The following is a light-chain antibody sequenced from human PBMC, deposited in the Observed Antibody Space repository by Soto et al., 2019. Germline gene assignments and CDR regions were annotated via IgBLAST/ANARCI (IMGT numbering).Light chain of an antibody. CDR2: GAS. V-gene: IGKV3-20*01. Sequence: EIVLTQSPGTLSLSPGERATLSCRASQSVSSSYLAWYQQKPGQAPRLLIYGASSRATGIPDRFSGSGSGTDFILTIDRLEPEDFAVYYCQLYSRSPRQITFGQGTRLEI. CDR3: QLYSRSPRQIT. CDR1: QSVSSSY. J-gene: IGKJ5*01.